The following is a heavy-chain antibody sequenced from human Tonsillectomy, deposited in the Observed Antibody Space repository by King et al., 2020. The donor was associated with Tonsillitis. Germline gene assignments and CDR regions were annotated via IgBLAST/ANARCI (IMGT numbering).Heavy chain of an antibody. J-gene: IGHJ4*02. CDR2: IYYSGST. D-gene: IGHD3-22*01. V-gene: IGHV4-61*01. CDR3: NAGGGVSRGYYYFDY. CDR1: GGPVSSGSYY. Sequence: QLQESGPGLVKPSETLSLTCTVSGGPVSSGSYYWSWIRQPPGKGLEGIGYIYYSGSTNYNPPHRSRVTISVDTSKNQFSLRLSSVTAADTAVYYCNAGGGVSRGYYYFDYWGQGTLVTVSS.